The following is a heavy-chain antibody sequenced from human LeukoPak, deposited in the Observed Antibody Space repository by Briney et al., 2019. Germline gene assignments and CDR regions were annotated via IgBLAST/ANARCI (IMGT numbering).Heavy chain of an antibody. CDR2: ISNEGRNK. CDR1: GFTFSSYG. CDR3: AKVGLEMATIDY. V-gene: IGHV3-30*18. J-gene: IGHJ4*02. D-gene: IGHD5-24*01. Sequence: GGSLRLSCAASGFTFSSYGMHWVRQAPGKGREWVAVISNEGRNKYYPDSVKGRFTISRDNSKNTLYLQMNSLRAEDTAVYYCAKVGLEMATIDYWGQGTLVTVSS.